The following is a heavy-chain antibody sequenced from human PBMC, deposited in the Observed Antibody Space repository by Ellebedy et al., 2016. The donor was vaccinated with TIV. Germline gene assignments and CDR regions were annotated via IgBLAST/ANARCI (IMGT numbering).Heavy chain of an antibody. J-gene: IGHJ6*02. V-gene: IGHV3-21*01. Sequence: GGSLRLSXAASGFTFSSYSMNWVRQAPGKGLEWVSSISSSSSYIYYADSVKGRFTISRDNAKNSLYLQMNSLRAEDTAVYYCARDRGYCSSTSCYGDYYYYGMDVWGQGTTVTVSS. CDR1: GFTFSSYS. CDR2: ISSSSSYI. CDR3: ARDRGYCSSTSCYGDYYYYGMDV. D-gene: IGHD2-2*01.